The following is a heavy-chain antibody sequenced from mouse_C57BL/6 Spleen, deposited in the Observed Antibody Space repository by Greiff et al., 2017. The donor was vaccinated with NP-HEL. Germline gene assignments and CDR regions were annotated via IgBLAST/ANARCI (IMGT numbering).Heavy chain of an antibody. V-gene: IGHV1-42*01. CDR2: INPSTGGT. CDR3: ARRARYYGSSYGYFDV. J-gene: IGHJ1*03. D-gene: IGHD1-1*01. CDR1: GYSFTGYY. Sequence: VQLQQSGPELVKPGASVKISCKASGYSFTGYYMNWVKQSPEKSLEWIGEINPSTGGTTYNQKFKAKATLTVDKSSSTAYMQLKSLTSEDSAVDYCARRARYYGSSYGYFDVWGTGTTVTVSS.